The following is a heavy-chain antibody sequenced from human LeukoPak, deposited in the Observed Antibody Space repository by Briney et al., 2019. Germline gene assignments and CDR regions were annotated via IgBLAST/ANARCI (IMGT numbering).Heavy chain of an antibody. CDR2: IDPSDSYT. D-gene: IGHD6-19*01. V-gene: IGHV5-10-1*01. CDR3: ARHNSSGWFDAFDI. J-gene: IGHJ3*02. CDR1: GYSFTSYW. Sequence: GESLKISCKGSGYSFTSYWISWMRPMPGKGLEWMERIDPSDSYTNYSPSFQGHVTISADKSISTAYLQWSSLKASDTAMYYCARHNSSGWFDAFDIWGQGTMVTVSS.